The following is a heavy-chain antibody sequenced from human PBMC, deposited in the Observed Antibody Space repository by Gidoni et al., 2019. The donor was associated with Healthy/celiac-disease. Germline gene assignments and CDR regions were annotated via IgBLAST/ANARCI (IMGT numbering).Heavy chain of an antibody. CDR1: GGSFSGYY. J-gene: IGHJ6*02. D-gene: IGHD2-8*01. CDR2: INHSGST. V-gene: IGHV4-34*01. CDR3: ARFNGATSLGGMDV. Sequence: QVQLQQWGAGLLNPSETLSLTCAVYGGSFSGYYWSWIRQPPGKGLEWIGEINHSGSTNYNPSLKSRVTISVDTSKNQFSLKLSSVTAADTAVYYCARFNGATSLGGMDVWGQGTTVTVSS.